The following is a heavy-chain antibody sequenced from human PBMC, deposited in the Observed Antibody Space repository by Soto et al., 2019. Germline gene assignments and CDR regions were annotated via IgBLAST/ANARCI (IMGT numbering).Heavy chain of an antibody. CDR2: IRSNGGST. D-gene: IGHD4-17*01. CDR3: ARGPTGYYGMDV. CDR1: GFTFSSYA. V-gene: IGHV3-64*01. J-gene: IGHJ6*02. Sequence: EVQLVESGGGLVQPGGSLRLSCAASGFTFSSYAMHWVRQAPGKGLEYVSAIRSNGGSTYYANSVKGRFTISRDNSKNTLYLQMGSLRAEDMAVYYCARGPTGYYGMDVWGQGTTVTVSS.